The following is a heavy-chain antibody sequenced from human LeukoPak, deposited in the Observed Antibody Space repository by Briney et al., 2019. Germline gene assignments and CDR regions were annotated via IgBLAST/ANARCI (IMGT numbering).Heavy chain of an antibody. CDR1: GFTFRGYG. D-gene: IGHD2-15*01. CDR2: IWYDGRNK. J-gene: IGHJ4*02. CDR3: TRAGQGSVLDY. V-gene: IGHV3-33*01. Sequence: GGSLRLSCAASGFTFRGYGFHWVRQAPGKGLEWVAVIWYDGRNKYYADSVKGRFTFSRDNSKNTVYLEMNSLRAEDTAVYYCTRAGQGSVLDYWGQGTLVTVSS.